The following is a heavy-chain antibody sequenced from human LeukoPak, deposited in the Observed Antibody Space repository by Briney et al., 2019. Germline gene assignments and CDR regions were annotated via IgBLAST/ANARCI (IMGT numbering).Heavy chain of an antibody. CDR3: AKLETAYYYDSSGYWTFDY. J-gene: IGHJ4*02. D-gene: IGHD3-22*01. Sequence: GGSLRLSCAASGFTFSSYGMHWVRQAPGKGLEWVAFIRYDGSNKYYADSVKGRFTISRDNSKNTLYLQMNSLRAEDTAVYYCAKLETAYYYDSSGYWTFDYWGQGTLVTVSS. V-gene: IGHV3-30*02. CDR2: IRYDGSNK. CDR1: GFTFSSYG.